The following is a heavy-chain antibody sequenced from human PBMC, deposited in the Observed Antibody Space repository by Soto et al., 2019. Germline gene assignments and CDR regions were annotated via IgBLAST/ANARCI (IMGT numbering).Heavy chain of an antibody. D-gene: IGHD6-19*01. CDR1: GFTFSNYA. CDR2: ISHIGGTT. V-gene: IGHV3-23*01. Sequence: EVQLLESGGGLVQPGGSLRLSCAASGFTFSNYAMSWVRQAPGKGLEWVSSISHIGGTTYYADSVKGRFTISRDNSKNTLYLQMNSQRAEDTAVYFCVKNQGSAWYFDYWGQGTLVTVSS. J-gene: IGHJ4*02. CDR3: VKNQGSAWYFDY.